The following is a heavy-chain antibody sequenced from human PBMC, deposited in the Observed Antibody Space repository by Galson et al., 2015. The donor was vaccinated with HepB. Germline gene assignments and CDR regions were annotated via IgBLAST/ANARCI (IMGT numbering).Heavy chain of an antibody. D-gene: IGHD6-13*01. CDR1: GFTFSSYS. Sequence: SLRLSCAASGFTFSSYSMNWVRQAPGKGLEWVSSISSSSSYIYYADSVKGRFTISRDNAKNSLYLQMNSLRAEDTAVYYCARAVEISGIATYYGMDVWGQGTTVTVSS. CDR3: ARAVEISGIATYYGMDV. J-gene: IGHJ6*02. V-gene: IGHV3-21*01. CDR2: ISSSSSYI.